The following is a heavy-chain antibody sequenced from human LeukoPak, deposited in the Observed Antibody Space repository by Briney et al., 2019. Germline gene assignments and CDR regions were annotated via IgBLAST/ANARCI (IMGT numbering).Heavy chain of an antibody. J-gene: IGHJ6*03. D-gene: IGHD3-22*01. CDR1: GGSISSSSYY. CDR3: ARASETYYYDSSGYWAQTGYYMDV. Sequence: PSETLSLTCTVSGGSISSSSYYWGWIRQPPGKGLEWIGSIYYSGSTYYNPSLKSRVTISVDTSKNQFSLKLSSVTAADTAVYYCARASETYYYDSSGYWAQTGYYMDVWGKGTTVTVSS. V-gene: IGHV4-39*07. CDR2: IYYSGST.